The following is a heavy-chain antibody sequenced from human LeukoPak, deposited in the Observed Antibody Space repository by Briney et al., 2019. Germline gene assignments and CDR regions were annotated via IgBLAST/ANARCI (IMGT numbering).Heavy chain of an antibody. CDR2: INHSGST. Sequence: SETLSLTCAVYGGSFSGYYWSWIRQPPGKGLEWIGEINHSGSTNYNPSLKSRVTISVDTSKNQFSLKLSSVTAADTAVYYCARLMGNYYGSGSLFPHPLSYYYYYMDVWGKGTTVTISS. CDR3: ARLMGNYYGSGSLFPHPLSYYYYYMDV. CDR1: GGSFSGYY. D-gene: IGHD3-10*01. J-gene: IGHJ6*03. V-gene: IGHV4-34*01.